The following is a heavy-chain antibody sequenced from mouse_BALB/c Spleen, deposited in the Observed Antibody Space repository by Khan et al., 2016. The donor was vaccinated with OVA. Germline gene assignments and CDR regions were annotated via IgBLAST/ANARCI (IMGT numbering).Heavy chain of an antibody. Sequence: VQLKQSGPDLVKPGASMRISCKASGYSFTAYIMNWVRRSHGKNLEWIGLINPNTVDTTYNQKFKGKATLTVDKSSSTAYLELLSLTSEDYAVLYITRSGYRGLDYWGQGTLITVSA. CDR2: INPNTVDT. V-gene: IGHV1-37*01. CDR3: TRSGYRGLDY. CDR1: GYSFTAYI. D-gene: IGHD2-4*01. J-gene: IGHJ3*01.